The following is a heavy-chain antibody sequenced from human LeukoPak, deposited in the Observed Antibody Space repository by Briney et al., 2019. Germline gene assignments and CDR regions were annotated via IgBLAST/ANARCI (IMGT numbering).Heavy chain of an antibody. J-gene: IGHJ6*03. CDR3: ATTGVDTVGRYYYYMDV. CDR2: ISSSSSYI. CDR1: GFTFSSYS. D-gene: IGHD5-18*01. Sequence: GGSLRLSCAASGFTFSSYSMNWVRQAPGKGLEWVSSISSSSSYIYYADSVKGRFTISRDNAKNSLYLQMNSLRAEDTAVYYCATTGVDTVGRYYYYMDVWGKGTTVTVSS. V-gene: IGHV3-21*01.